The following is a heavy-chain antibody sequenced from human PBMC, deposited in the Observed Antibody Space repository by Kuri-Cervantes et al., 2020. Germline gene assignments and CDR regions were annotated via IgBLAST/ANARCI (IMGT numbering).Heavy chain of an antibody. J-gene: IGHJ3*02. Sequence: GESLKISCAASGFTFSSYAMSWVRQAPGKGLEWVSAISGSGGSTYYADSVKGRFTISRDNAKNSLYLQMNSLRAEDTAVYYCARDLYGGYAFDIWGQGTMVTVSS. V-gene: IGHV3-23*01. CDR1: GFTFSSYA. CDR3: ARDLYGGYAFDI. D-gene: IGHD4-23*01. CDR2: ISGSGGST.